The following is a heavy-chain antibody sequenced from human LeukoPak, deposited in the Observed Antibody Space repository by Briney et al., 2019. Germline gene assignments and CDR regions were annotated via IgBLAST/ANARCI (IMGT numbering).Heavy chain of an antibody. V-gene: IGHV3-33*01. CDR2: IWYDGINK. D-gene: IGHD1-26*01. CDR3: ARGMVGATYFDY. Sequence: GGSLRLSCAASGFTFSSYGMHWVRQAPGKGLEWVAVIWYDGINKYYADSVKGRFTISGDNSKNTLYLQMNGLRAEDTAVYYCARGMVGATYFDYWGQGTLVTVSS. J-gene: IGHJ4*02. CDR1: GFTFSSYG.